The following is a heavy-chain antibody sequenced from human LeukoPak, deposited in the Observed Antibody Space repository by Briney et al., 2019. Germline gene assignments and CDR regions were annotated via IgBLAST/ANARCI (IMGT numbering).Heavy chain of an antibody. V-gene: IGHV1-2*02. J-gene: IGHJ6*02. CDR1: GYTFTGYY. CDR3: ARNLYMAQDIYGMDV. CDR2: ISPNSGGT. D-gene: IGHD2-15*01. Sequence: ASVKVSCKASGYTFTGYYMHWVRQAPGQGLEWMGWISPNSGGTNYAQKFQGRVTMTRDTSISTAYMELSRLRSDDTAVYYCARNLYMAQDIYGMDVWGQGTTVTVSS.